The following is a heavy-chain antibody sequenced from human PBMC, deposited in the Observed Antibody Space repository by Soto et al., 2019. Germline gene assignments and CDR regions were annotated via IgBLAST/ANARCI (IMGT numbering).Heavy chain of an antibody. CDR1: GGTFSSYA. D-gene: IGHD1-1*01. J-gene: IGHJ6*02. Sequence: QVQLVQSGAEVKKPVSSVTVSCTASGGTFSSYAISWVRQAPGQGLEWMGGIIPIFGTANYAQKFQGRVTITADESTSTAYMELSILRSEDTAVYYCARDRDWNGSEQGDVWGQGTTVTVSS. V-gene: IGHV1-69*12. CDR3: ARDRDWNGSEQGDV. CDR2: IIPIFGTA.